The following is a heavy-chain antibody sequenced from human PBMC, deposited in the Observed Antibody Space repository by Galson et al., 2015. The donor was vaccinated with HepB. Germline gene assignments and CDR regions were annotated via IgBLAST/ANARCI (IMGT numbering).Heavy chain of an antibody. V-gene: IGHV3-21*01. CDR2: ISSTSSYI. CDR3: ASPPYFDFWSGDFYYGMDV. D-gene: IGHD3-3*01. J-gene: IGHJ6*02. Sequence: SLRLSCAASGFTFSNFGMNWVRQAPGKGLEWVSSISSTSSYIYYADSVKGRFTISRDNARNSLYLQMNSLRAEDTAVYYCASPPYFDFWSGDFYYGMDVWGQGTTVTVSS. CDR1: GFTFSNFG.